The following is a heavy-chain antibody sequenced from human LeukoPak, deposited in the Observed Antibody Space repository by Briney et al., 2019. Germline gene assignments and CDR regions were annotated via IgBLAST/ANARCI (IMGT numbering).Heavy chain of an antibody. CDR3: ARGRRGYCSGGSCSFDY. V-gene: IGHV1-69*13. Sequence: SVKVSCKASGGTFSSYAISWVRQAPGQGLEWMGGIIPIFGTANYAQKFQGRVTITADEATSTAYMELSSLRSEDTAVYYCARGRRGYCSGGSCSFDYWGQGTLVTVSS. CDR2: IIPIFGTA. CDR1: GGTFSSYA. D-gene: IGHD2-15*01. J-gene: IGHJ4*02.